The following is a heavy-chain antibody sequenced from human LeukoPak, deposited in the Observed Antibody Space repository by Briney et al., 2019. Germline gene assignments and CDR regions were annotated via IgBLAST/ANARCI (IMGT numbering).Heavy chain of an antibody. D-gene: IGHD3-3*01. Sequence: ASVKVSCKASGYTFTSYDINWVRQATGQGLEWMGWMNPNSGNTGYAQKFQGRVTITRNTSISTAYMELSSLRSEDTAVYFCARSLFRFLEWSYRSYYYYYMDVWGKGTTVTVSS. CDR3: ARSLFRFLEWSYRSYYYYYMDV. V-gene: IGHV1-8*03. J-gene: IGHJ6*03. CDR2: MNPNSGNT. CDR1: GYTFTSYD.